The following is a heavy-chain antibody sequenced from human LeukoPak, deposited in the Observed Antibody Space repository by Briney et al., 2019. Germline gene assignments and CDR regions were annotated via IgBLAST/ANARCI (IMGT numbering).Heavy chain of an antibody. CDR1: GFTFSTYS. CDR2: ISGSGSDI. Sequence: TGGPLRLSCAASGFTFSTYSMNWVRQAPGKGLGWVSYISGSGSDIYYADSVKGRFTISRDNAKNSLSLQMNSLRDEDTAVYYCASSFLGSRYYFDYWGQGTLVTVSS. J-gene: IGHJ4*02. D-gene: IGHD1-26*01. CDR3: ASSFLGSRYYFDY. V-gene: IGHV3-48*02.